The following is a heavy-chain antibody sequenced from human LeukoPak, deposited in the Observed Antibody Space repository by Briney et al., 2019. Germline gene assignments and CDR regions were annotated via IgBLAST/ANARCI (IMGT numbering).Heavy chain of an antibody. Sequence: PSETLSLTCTVSGGSISSYYWSWIRQPPGKGLEWIGYIYYSGSTNYNPSLKSRVTISVDTSKNQFSLKLSSVTAADTAVYYCARSYYDSSGYLPGAFDIWGQGTMVTVSS. CDR2: IYYSGST. J-gene: IGHJ3*02. CDR1: GGSISSYY. V-gene: IGHV4-59*01. D-gene: IGHD3-22*01. CDR3: ARSYYDSSGYLPGAFDI.